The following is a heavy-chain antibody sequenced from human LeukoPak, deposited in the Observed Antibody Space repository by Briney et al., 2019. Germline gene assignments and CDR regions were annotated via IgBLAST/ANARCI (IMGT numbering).Heavy chain of an antibody. CDR3: ARVAGSGSSIGSFDI. V-gene: IGHV4-39*07. Sequence: SETLSLTCSVSGGSISSSTYYWGWIRQAPGKGLEWIGSIYHSGSTYYHPSLKSRVTISVDTSKNQFSLKLTSVTAADTAVYYCARVAGSGSSIGSFDIWGQGTMVTVSS. D-gene: IGHD1-26*01. J-gene: IGHJ3*02. CDR1: GGSISSSTYY. CDR2: IYHSGST.